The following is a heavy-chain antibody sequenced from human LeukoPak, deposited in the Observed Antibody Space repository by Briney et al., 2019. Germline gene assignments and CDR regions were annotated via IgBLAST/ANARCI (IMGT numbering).Heavy chain of an antibody. CDR1: GFIFSSYW. Sequence: GGSLRLSCAASGFIFSSYWMSWVRQAPGKGLEWVSSISSTSTYIYYADSVRGRFTIFRDNAKNSLYLQMNSLRAEDTAVYYCARPIGGPLGYWGQGTLVTVSS. CDR2: ISSTSTYI. J-gene: IGHJ4*02. D-gene: IGHD3-16*01. CDR3: ARPIGGPLGY. V-gene: IGHV3-21*01.